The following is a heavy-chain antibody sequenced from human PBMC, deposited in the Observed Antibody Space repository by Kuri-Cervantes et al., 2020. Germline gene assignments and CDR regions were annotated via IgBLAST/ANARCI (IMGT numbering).Heavy chain of an antibody. CDR2: ISYDGSNK. CDR3: ARDGSGWLRLVDY. D-gene: IGHD5-12*01. CDR1: GFTFSSYA. V-gene: IGHV3-30-3*01. J-gene: IGHJ4*02. Sequence: GGSLRLSCAASGFTFSSYAMHWVRQAPGKGLEWVAVISYDGSNKYYADSVKGRFTISRDNAKNSLYLQMNSLRAEDTAVYYCARDGSGWLRLVDYWGQETLVTVSS.